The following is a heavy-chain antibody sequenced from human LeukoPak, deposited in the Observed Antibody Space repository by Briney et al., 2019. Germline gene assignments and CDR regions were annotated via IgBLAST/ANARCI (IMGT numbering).Heavy chain of an antibody. V-gene: IGHV3-7*01. Sequence: GGSLRLSCAASGFTFSSYWMSWVRQAPGKGLEWVANIKQDGSEKYYVDSVKGRFTISRDNAKNSLYLQMNSLRAEDTAVYYCRGGHPDYYFDYWGQGTLVTVSS. CDR3: RGGHPDYYFDY. J-gene: IGHJ4*02. D-gene: IGHD1-14*01. CDR1: GFTFSSYW. CDR2: IKQDGSEK.